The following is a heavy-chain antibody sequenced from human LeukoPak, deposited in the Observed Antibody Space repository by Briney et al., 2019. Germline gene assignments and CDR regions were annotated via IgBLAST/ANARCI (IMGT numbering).Heavy chain of an antibody. D-gene: IGHD6-13*01. J-gene: IGHJ4*02. CDR2: ISDSGGST. V-gene: IGHV3-23*01. CDR3: AKGKYSGSWYFDY. CDR1: GFTFSSYA. Sequence: GGSLRLSCAASGFTFSSYALTWVRQAPGKGLEWVSTISDSGGSTFYAPSVKGRFTISRDNSKNTLYLQMNSLRDEDRAIYYCAKGKYSGSWYFDYWGQGTLVTVSS.